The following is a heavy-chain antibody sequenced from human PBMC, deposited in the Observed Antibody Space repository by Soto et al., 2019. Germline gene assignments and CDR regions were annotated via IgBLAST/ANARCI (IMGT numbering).Heavy chain of an antibody. J-gene: IGHJ4*02. CDR3: ARPGAYYDSCAYAAPRY. Sequence: VGSLRLSCAASGFTFSNYWMNWVRQAPGKEPVWVSRIKSDGSSTTYADSVKGRFTTSRDNAKNTLYLQMNSLRVEDTAVYFCARPGAYYDSCAYAAPRYWGQGTLVTVSS. V-gene: IGHV3-74*01. CDR2: IKSDGSST. D-gene: IGHD3-22*01. CDR1: GFTFSNYW.